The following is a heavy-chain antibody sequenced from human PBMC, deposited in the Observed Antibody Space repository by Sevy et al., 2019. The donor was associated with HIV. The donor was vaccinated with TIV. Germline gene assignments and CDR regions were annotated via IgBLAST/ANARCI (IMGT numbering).Heavy chain of an antibody. CDR1: GFTVSSNY. D-gene: IGHD2-21*02. J-gene: IGHJ4*02. V-gene: IGHV3-53*05. CDR3: ARVAVEYCTDDCYHRFDY. Sequence: GGSLRLSCAASGFTVSSNYMSWVRQAPGKGLEWVSVIYSGGSTYYADSVKGRFTISRDNSKNTLYLQMNSLRTDDTAVYYCARVAVEYCTDDCYHRFDYWGQGTQVTVSS. CDR2: IYSGGST.